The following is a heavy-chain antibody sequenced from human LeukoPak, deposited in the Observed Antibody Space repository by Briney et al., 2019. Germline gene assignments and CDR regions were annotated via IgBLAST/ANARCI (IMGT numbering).Heavy chain of an antibody. D-gene: IGHD3-22*01. Sequence: PGGSLRLSCAASGFTFDDYAMHWVRQAPGKGLEWVSGISWNSGSIGYADSVKGRFTISRDNAKNSLYLQMNSLRAEDTALYYCAKDILYYYDSSGSYAPSWGQGTLVTVSS. V-gene: IGHV3-9*01. CDR2: ISWNSGSI. J-gene: IGHJ5*02. CDR3: AKDILYYYDSSGSYAPS. CDR1: GFTFDDYA.